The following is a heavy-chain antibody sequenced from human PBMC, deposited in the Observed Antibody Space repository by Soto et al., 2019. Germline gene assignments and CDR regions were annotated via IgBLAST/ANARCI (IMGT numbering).Heavy chain of an antibody. CDR3: AKDQWLSESSGLDY. Sequence: GGSLRLSCAASGFTFSSYAMSWVRQAPGKGLEWVSAISGSGGSTYYADSVKGRFTISRDNSKNTLYLQMNSLRAEDTAVYYCAKDQWLSESSGLDYWGQGTLVTVSS. J-gene: IGHJ4*02. V-gene: IGHV3-23*01. CDR2: ISGSGGST. D-gene: IGHD6-19*01. CDR1: GFTFSSYA.